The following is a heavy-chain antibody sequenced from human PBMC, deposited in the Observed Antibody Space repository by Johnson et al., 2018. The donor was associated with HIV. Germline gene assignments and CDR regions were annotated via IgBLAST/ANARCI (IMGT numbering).Heavy chain of an antibody. CDR2: ISYDGSNK. Sequence: QVQLVESGGGVVQPGRSLRLSCAASGFTFSSYGMHWVRQAPGKGLEWVAVISYDGSNKFYAESVKGRFIISRDNSKNSLYLQMNVLRAEDTALYFCAKDSDRYYYGSGDAFDIWGQGTMVTVSS. CDR3: AKDSDRYYYGSGDAFDI. D-gene: IGHD3-10*01. J-gene: IGHJ3*02. CDR1: GFTFSSYG. V-gene: IGHV3-30*18.